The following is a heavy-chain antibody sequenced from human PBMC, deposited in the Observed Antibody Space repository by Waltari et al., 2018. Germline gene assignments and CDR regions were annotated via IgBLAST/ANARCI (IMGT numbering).Heavy chain of an antibody. J-gene: IGHJ4*02. Sequence: QVQLQESGPGLVKPSGTLSLTCAVSGGSISSSNWWSWVRQPPGKGLEWIGEIYHSGSTNYNPSLKSRVTISVDKSKNQFSLKLSSVTAADTAVYYCARTENYCSGGSCYFDFDYWGQGTLVTVSS. CDR3: ARTENYCSGGSCYFDFDY. CDR1: GGSISSSNW. D-gene: IGHD2-15*01. V-gene: IGHV4-4*02. CDR2: IYHSGST.